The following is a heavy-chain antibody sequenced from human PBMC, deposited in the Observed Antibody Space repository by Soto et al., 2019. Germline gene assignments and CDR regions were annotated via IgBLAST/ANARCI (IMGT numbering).Heavy chain of an antibody. CDR1: GYTFSDYG. CDR3: ARDPPEPPPDY. J-gene: IGHJ4*02. Sequence: GASVKVSCKASGYTFSDYGISWVRQAPGQGLEWMGWISSKNGNTNFAQKFRDRVTMTTDPSTSTVYMELRSLRPDDTAVYYSARDPPEPPPDYWGQGTLVTVSS. V-gene: IGHV1-18*01. CDR2: ISSKNGNT.